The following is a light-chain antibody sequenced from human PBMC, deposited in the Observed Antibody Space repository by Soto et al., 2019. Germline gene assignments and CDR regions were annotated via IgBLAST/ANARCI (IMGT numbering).Light chain of an antibody. Sequence: QSALTQPASVSGSPGQSITISCTGTNNDVGGYNLVSWYQQRPGKAPKLLIYEGTKRPSGVSIRFSGSKSGKTASLTISGLQDEDEADYYCCSFAGNSLPFVLGSGTKVTVL. V-gene: IGLV2-23*01. CDR1: NNDVGGYNL. J-gene: IGLJ1*01. CDR3: CSFAGNSLPFV. CDR2: EGT.